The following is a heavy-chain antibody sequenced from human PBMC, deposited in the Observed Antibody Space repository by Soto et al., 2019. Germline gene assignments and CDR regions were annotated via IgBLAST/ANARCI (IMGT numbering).Heavy chain of an antibody. CDR1: GFTFSSYW. V-gene: IGHV3-7*01. J-gene: IGHJ4*02. CDR3: ASLLGSVTTFDN. CDR2: IKQDGSEK. Sequence: GGSLRLSCAASGFTFSSYWMSWVRQAPGKGLEWVANIKQDGSEKYYVDSVKGRFTISRDNAGNSLYLQMNSLRVEDTAIFYCASLLGSVTTFDNWGQGTLVTVSS. D-gene: IGHD1-1*01.